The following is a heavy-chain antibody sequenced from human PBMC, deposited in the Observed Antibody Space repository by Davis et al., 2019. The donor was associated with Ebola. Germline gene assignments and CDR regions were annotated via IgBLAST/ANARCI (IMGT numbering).Heavy chain of an antibody. CDR3: AKSWVGASHNWDY. Sequence: MPGGSLRLSCAVSGGSISSSNWWSWVRQPPGKGLEWIGEIYHSGSTNYNPSLKSRVTISVDKSKNQFSLKLSSVTAADTAVYYCAKSWVGASHNWDYWGQGTLVTVSS. J-gene: IGHJ4*02. V-gene: IGHV4-4*02. CDR2: IYHSGST. CDR1: GGSISSSNW. D-gene: IGHD1-20*01.